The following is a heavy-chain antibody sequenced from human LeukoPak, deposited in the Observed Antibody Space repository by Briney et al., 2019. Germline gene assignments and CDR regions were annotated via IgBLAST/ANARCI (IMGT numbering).Heavy chain of an antibody. CDR2: INRGGDT. CDR3: ARANWGSPLDYFDY. D-gene: IGHD7-27*01. Sequence: SETLSLTCDVYGGSLSGYYWSWIRQPPGKGLEWIGEINRGGDTKYNPSLKSRVTMSVDTSENQFSLKLRSVTAADTAVYYCARANWGSPLDYFDYWGQGTLVTVSS. J-gene: IGHJ4*02. CDR1: GGSLSGYY. V-gene: IGHV4-34*01.